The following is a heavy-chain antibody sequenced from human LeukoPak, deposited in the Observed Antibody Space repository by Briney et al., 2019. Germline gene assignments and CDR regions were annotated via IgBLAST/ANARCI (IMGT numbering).Heavy chain of an antibody. V-gene: IGHV4-30-2*01. J-gene: IGHJ6*02. D-gene: IGHD6-6*01. CDR3: ATEQLVSDYGMDV. CDR2: IYHSGST. Sequence: SQTLSLTCAVSGGSISSGGYSWSWIRQPPGKGLEWIGYIYHSGSTYYNPSLKSRVTMSVDTSKNQFSLKLSSVTAADTAVYYCATEQLVSDYGMDVWGQGTTVTVSS. CDR1: GGSISSGGYS.